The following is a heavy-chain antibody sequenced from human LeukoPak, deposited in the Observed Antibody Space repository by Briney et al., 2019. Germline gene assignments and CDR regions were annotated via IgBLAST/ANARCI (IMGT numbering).Heavy chain of an antibody. CDR3: AKATIPIAVAGPLDP. V-gene: IGHV3-23*01. CDR1: GFTFSSYA. J-gene: IGHJ5*02. D-gene: IGHD6-19*01. Sequence: PGGSLRLSCAASGFTFSSYAMSWVRQAPGKRLEWVSAISGSGGSTYYADSVKGRFTISRDNSKNTLYLQMNSLRAEDTAVYYCAKATIPIAVAGPLDPWGQGTLVTVSS. CDR2: ISGSGGST.